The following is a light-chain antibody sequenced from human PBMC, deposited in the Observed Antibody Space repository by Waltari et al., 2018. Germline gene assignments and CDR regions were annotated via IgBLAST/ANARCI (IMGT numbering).Light chain of an antibody. CDR1: ENVNNY. V-gene: IGKV1-39*01. J-gene: IGKJ3*01. Sequence: DIQMTQSPSSLSASVGYSVTITCRASENVNNYLNWYQQKPGKAPKLLIYKASTLQSGVPSRFSGSGSGTDYTFTISSLQSEDVATYYCQHGYGTPFTFGPGTKLDIK. CDR3: QHGYGTPFT. CDR2: KAS.